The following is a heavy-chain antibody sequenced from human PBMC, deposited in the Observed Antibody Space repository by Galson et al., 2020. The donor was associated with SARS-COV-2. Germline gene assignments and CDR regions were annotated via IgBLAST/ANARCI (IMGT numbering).Heavy chain of an antibody. Sequence: ASVKVSCKASGYTFTGYYMHWVRQAPGQGLEWMGWINPNSGGTNYAQKFQGRVTMTRDTSISTAYMELSRLRSDDTAVYYCARTRITMVRGVINNKGNWFDPWGQGTLVTVSS. D-gene: IGHD3-10*01. CDR2: INPNSGGT. CDR1: GYTFTGYY. CDR3: ARTRITMVRGVINNKGNWFDP. J-gene: IGHJ5*02. V-gene: IGHV1-2*02.